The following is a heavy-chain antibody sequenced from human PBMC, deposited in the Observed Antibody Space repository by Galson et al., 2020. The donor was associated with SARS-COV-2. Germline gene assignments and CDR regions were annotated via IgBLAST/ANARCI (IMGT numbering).Heavy chain of an antibody. Sequence: SETLSLTCTVSGYPVSTTNYWGWVRQPPGRGLERIGSVYPSGTTYYNPSPKSRVTISVDTSKNQFSLRLDSVTAADTALYYCARQGVNMIVLVTVPGWYFDLWGRGTLVTVSS. J-gene: IGHJ2*01. D-gene: IGHD3-22*01. CDR3: ARQGVNMIVLVTVPGWYFDL. CDR2: VYPSGTT. CDR1: GYPVSTTNY. V-gene: IGHV4-38-2*02.